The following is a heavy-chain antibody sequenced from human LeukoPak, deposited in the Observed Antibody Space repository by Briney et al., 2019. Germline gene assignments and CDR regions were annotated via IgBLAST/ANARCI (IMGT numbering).Heavy chain of an antibody. CDR2: ITGSGGST. Sequence: GGSLRLSCAASGFTFTTYSMTWLRQAPGKGLEWGSAITGSGGSTNNADSVKGRFTISRDNSKSTLYLQMNSLRAEDTAVYYCAKYRVATTPYFDYWGQGTLVTVSS. CDR3: AKYRVATTPYFDY. D-gene: IGHD4-23*01. CDR1: GFTFTTYS. J-gene: IGHJ4*02. V-gene: IGHV3-23*01.